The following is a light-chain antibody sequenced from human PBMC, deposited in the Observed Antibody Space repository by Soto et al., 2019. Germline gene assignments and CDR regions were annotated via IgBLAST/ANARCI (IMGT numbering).Light chain of an antibody. V-gene: IGLV1-40*01. Sequence: QSVLTQPPSVSGAPGQRVTISCTGSSSNIGAGYDVHWYQQLPGTAPKLLSYGNSNRPSGVPDRFSGSKSGTSASLAITGLQAEDEADYYCQSYDSSLSGGDVFGTGTKVTVL. CDR2: GNS. CDR1: SSNIGAGYD. J-gene: IGLJ1*01. CDR3: QSYDSSLSGGDV.